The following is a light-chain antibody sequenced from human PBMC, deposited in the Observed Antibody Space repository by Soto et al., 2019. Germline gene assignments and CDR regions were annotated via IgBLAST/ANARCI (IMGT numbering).Light chain of an antibody. Sequence: EIVLTQSPGTLSLSPGERATLSCRVSQSIGRTYLAWYQQRPGQAPRLLLYGASSRANGIPDRFDGGGSGTDFTLTISRLAPEDFAVYYWQQYASRPWTFGQGTKVEIK. CDR1: QSIGRTY. CDR3: QQYASRPWT. V-gene: IGKV3-20*01. J-gene: IGKJ1*01. CDR2: GAS.